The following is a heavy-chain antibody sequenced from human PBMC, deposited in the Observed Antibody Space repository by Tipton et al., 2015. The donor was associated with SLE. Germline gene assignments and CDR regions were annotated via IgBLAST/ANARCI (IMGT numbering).Heavy chain of an antibody. D-gene: IGHD1-26*01. Sequence: TLSLTCTVSGGSISSSSYYWGWIRQPPGKGLEWIGSSYYSGSTYYNPSLKSRVTISVDTSKNQFSLKLSSVTAADTAVYYFARPEDSGSINPFGIWGQGTMVTVSS. J-gene: IGHJ3*02. CDR2: SYYSGST. CDR3: ARPEDSGSINPFGI. CDR1: GGSISSSSYY. V-gene: IGHV4-39*01.